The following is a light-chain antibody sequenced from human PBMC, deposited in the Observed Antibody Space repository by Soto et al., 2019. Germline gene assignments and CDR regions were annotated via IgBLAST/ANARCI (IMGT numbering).Light chain of an antibody. V-gene: IGKV1-27*01. CDR1: QAINKY. J-gene: IGKJ3*01. CDR2: DVS. Sequence: DIQMTQSPSSLSASVGDRVTITCRASQAINKYLAWYQQKPGKVPKLLIYDVSTLQSGVPSRFSGSGFGTDFMLTISSLQPEDVATYYCQRYNNAPQAFGPGTKIDMK. CDR3: QRYNNAPQA.